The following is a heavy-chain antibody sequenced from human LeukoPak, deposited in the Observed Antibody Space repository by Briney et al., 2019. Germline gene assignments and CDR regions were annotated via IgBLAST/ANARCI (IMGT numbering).Heavy chain of an antibody. D-gene: IGHD3-22*01. Sequence: ASVKVSCKASGYTFTSYGISWVRQAPGQGLEWMGWISAYNGITNYAQKLQGRVTMTTDTSTSTAYMELRSLRSDDTAVYYCARETSLYYYDSSGYSPLDYWGQGTLVTVSS. J-gene: IGHJ4*02. CDR1: GYTFTSYG. V-gene: IGHV1-18*01. CDR2: ISAYNGIT. CDR3: ARETSLYYYDSSGYSPLDY.